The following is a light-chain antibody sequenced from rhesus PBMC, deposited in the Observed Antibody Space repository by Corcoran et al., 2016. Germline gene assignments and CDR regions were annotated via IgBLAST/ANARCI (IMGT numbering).Light chain of an antibody. J-gene: IGKJ2*01. CDR2: KAS. CDR3: LQYNSSPYS. V-gene: IGKV1-22*01. Sequence: DIQMTQSPSSLSASVGDTVTITCRASQSISSWLAWYQQKPGKAPKLLIHKASSLQSGVPSRFSGSGSGTDFTITISSLWPEDFATYYCLQYNSSPYSFGQGTKVEIK. CDR1: QSISSW.